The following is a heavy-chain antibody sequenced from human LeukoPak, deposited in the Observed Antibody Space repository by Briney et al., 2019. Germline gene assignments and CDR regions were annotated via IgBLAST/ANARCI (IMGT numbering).Heavy chain of an antibody. Sequence: PGGSLRLSCAASGFTFSSYAMSWVRQAPGKGLEWVSAISGSGGSTYYADSVKGRFTISRDNAKNSLYLQMNSLRAEDMALYYCTRRAICGGDCSYYYYYYMDVWGKGTTVTVSS. CDR3: TRRAICGGDCSYYYYYYMDV. CDR1: GFTFSSYA. V-gene: IGHV3-23*01. D-gene: IGHD2-21*02. J-gene: IGHJ6*03. CDR2: ISGSGGST.